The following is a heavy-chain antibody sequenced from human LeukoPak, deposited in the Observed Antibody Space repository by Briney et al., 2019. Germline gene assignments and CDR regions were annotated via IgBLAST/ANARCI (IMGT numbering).Heavy chain of an antibody. V-gene: IGHV3-23*01. CDR1: GFTFSAYA. J-gene: IGHJ4*02. D-gene: IGHD4-17*01. Sequence: GGSLRLSCAASGFTFSAYAMSWVRQIPGKGLEWISGISSSGGITYYADSANGRFTISRDNSKNTLYLQMDSLRAEDTAVCYCAQRGTVTKSFDYWGQGTLVTVSS. CDR3: AQRGTVTKSFDY. CDR2: ISSSGGIT.